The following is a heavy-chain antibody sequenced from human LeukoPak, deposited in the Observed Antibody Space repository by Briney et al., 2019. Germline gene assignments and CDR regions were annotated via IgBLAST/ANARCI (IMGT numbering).Heavy chain of an antibody. Sequence: SETLSLTCTVSGGSISSGGYYWSWIRQHPGKGLEWIGYIYYSGSTYYNPSLKSRVTISVDTSKNQFSLKLSSVTAADTAVYYCARGLYCSSTSCIREKNWFDPGAREPWSPSPQ. CDR3: ARGLYCSSTSCIREKNWFDP. J-gene: IGHJ5*02. CDR2: IYYSGST. V-gene: IGHV4-31*03. D-gene: IGHD2-2*01. CDR1: GGSISSGGYY.